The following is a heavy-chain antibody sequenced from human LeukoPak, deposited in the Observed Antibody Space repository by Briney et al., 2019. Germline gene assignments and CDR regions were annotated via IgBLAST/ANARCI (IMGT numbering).Heavy chain of an antibody. Sequence: SETLSLTCTVSGGFIFIYYWSWIRQPAGKGLEWIGRISTSGSTNYNPSLKSRGTMSVDTSKKQFSLHLSSVSAADTAVYYCAGVGVKNAFDVWGQGTMVTVSS. V-gene: IGHV4-4*07. CDR2: ISTSGST. CDR1: GGFIFIYY. J-gene: IGHJ3*01. D-gene: IGHD2-21*01. CDR3: AGVGVKNAFDV.